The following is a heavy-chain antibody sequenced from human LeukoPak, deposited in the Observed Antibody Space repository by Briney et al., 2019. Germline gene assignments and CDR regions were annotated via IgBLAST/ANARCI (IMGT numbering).Heavy chain of an antibody. J-gene: IGHJ4*02. CDR1: GYTFTSYD. D-gene: IGHD3-10*01. CDR3: GRPLQRGSWTQRALDY. Sequence: GASVKVSCKASGYTFTSYDISWVRQATGQGRGWRGWMNPNSGNAGYAQRFQGRVTMTRNNSISTAYMELTSLRSEDTAVYYCGRPLQRGSWTQRALDYWGQGTLVTVSS. CDR2: MNPNSGNA. V-gene: IGHV1-8*01.